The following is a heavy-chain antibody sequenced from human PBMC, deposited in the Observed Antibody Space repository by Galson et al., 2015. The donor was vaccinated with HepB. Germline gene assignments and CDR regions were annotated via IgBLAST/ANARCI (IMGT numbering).Heavy chain of an antibody. CDR3: ARSSYSNGVYYFDY. J-gene: IGHJ4*02. D-gene: IGHD6-19*01. CDR1: GFTFSSYS. CDR2: ISGDSGTI. Sequence: SLRLSCAASGFTFSSYSMNWVRQAPGMGLEWVSYISGDSGTIYYADSVKGRFTISRDYAQNSLYLQMNSLRDEDTAVYYCARSSYSNGVYYFDYWGQGTPLTVSS. V-gene: IGHV3-48*02.